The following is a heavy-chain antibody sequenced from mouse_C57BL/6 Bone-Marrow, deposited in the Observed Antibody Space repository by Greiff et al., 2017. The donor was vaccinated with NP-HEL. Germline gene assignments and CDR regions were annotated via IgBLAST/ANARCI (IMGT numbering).Heavy chain of an antibody. J-gene: IGHJ3*01. V-gene: IGHV5-4*01. CDR2: ISDGGSYT. CDR3: ARLRRGGGFAY. D-gene: IGHD2-12*01. CDR1: GFTFSSYA. Sequence: DVQLQESGGGLVKPGGSLKLSCAASGFTFSSYAMSWVRQTPEKRLEWVATISDGGSYTYYPDNVKGRFTITRDNAKNNLYLQMSHLKSTDTAMYYCARLRRGGGFAYWGQGTLVTVSA.